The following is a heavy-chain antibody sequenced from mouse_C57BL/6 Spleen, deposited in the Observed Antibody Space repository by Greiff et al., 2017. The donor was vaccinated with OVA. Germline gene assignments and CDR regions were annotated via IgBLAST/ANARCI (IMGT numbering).Heavy chain of an antibody. Sequence: EVQLQQSGAELVKPGASVKLSCTASGFNIKDYYMHWVKQRTEQGLEWIGRIDPEDGATKYAPEFQGKATITADKSSNTAYLQLSSLTSEDTAVYYSASEGDSGSCYPYWGQDTTLTVSA. CDR1: GFNIKDYY. CDR2: IDPEDGAT. V-gene: IGHV14-2*01. J-gene: IGHJ2*01. D-gene: IGHD1-1*01. CDR3: ASEGDSGSCYPY.